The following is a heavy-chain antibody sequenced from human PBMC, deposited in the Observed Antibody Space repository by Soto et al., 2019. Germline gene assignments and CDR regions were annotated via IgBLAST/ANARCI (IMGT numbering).Heavy chain of an antibody. CDR3: ATIAVPPAFDI. CDR2: SNSDGSTT. Sequence: GSLRLSCAASGFTFSSYWMHWVRQAPGKGLVWISRSNSDGSTTNYADSVKGRFTISRDNAKNTLYLQMNSLRAEDTTVYYCATIAVPPAFDIWGQGTMVTVSS. CDR1: GFTFSSYW. J-gene: IGHJ3*02. D-gene: IGHD6-19*01. V-gene: IGHV3-74*01.